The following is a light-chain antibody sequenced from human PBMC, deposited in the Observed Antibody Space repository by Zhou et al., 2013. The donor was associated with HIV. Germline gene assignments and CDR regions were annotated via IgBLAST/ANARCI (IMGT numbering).Light chain of an antibody. J-gene: IGKJ2*01. V-gene: IGKV1-39*01. Sequence: DIQMTQSPSSLSASVGDRVTITCRASQSLSSYLNWYQQKPGKAPQLLIYAASSLQSGVPSRFCGSGSGTDFTLTISSLQPEDFATYYCQQTNSTPPYTFGQGTKLEIK. CDR1: QSLSSY. CDR2: AAS. CDR3: QQTNSTPPYT.